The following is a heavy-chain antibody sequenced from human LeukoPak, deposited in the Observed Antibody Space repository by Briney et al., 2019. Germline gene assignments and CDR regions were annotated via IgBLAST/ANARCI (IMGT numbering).Heavy chain of an antibody. V-gene: IGHV1-69*04. D-gene: IGHD3-22*01. CDR3: ARGVDTYYYDSRNAFDI. Sequence: ASVKVSCKASGGTFSSYAISWVRQAPGQGLEWMGRIIPILSIANYAQKFQGRVTITADKSTSTAYMELSSLRSEDTAVYYCARGVDTYYYDSRNAFDIWGQGTMVTVSS. CDR1: GGTFSSYA. CDR2: IIPILSIA. J-gene: IGHJ3*02.